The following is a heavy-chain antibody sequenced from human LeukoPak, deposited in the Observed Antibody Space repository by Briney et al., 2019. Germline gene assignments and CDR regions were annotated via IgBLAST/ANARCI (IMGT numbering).Heavy chain of an antibody. CDR2: ISSSSSYI. CDR1: GFTFSSYS. J-gene: IGHJ6*02. CDR3: ARDGATVGHGMDV. D-gene: IGHD4-23*01. V-gene: IGHV3-21*01. Sequence: PGGSLRLSCAAPGFTFSSYSMNWVRQAPGKGLEWVSSISSSSSYIYYADSVKGRFTISRDNAKNSLYLQMNSLRAEDTAVYYCARDGATVGHGMDVWGQGTTVTVSS.